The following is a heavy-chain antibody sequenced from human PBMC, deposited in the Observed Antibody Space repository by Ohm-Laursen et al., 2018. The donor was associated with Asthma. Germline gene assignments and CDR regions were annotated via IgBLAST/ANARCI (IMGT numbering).Heavy chain of an antibody. CDR3: AREDTAMDY. V-gene: IGHV3-30*03. CDR2: ISYDGSNK. D-gene: IGHD5-18*01. CDR1: GFTFSSYG. J-gene: IGHJ4*02. Sequence: SLRLSCAASGFTFSSYGMHWVRQAPGKGLEWVAVISYDGSNKYYADSVKGRFTISRDNSKNTLYLQMNSLRAEDTAVYYCAREDTAMDYWGQGTLVTVSS.